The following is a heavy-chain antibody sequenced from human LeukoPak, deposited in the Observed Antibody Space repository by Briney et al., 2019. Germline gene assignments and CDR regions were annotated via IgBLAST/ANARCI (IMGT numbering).Heavy chain of an antibody. Sequence: SETLSLTCTVSGGSISSHYWSWIRQPPGKGLEWIGYIYYSGSTNYNPSLKSRVTISVDTSKNQFSLKLSSVTAADTAVYYCATRGNYYDSSGHKRGNAFDIWGQGTMVTVSS. CDR1: GGSISSHY. J-gene: IGHJ3*02. D-gene: IGHD3-22*01. CDR2: IYYSGST. V-gene: IGHV4-59*11. CDR3: ATRGNYYDSSGHKRGNAFDI.